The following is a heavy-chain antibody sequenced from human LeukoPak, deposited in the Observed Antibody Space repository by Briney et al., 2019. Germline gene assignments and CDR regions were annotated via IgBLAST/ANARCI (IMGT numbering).Heavy chain of an antibody. CDR1: GFTFSSYE. CDR2: LNGDGSTA. D-gene: IGHD3-10*01. J-gene: IGHJ5*02. V-gene: IGHV3-74*01. CDR3: ARDPGVRGVYYNYFDP. Sequence: PGGSLRLSCAASGFTFSSYEMNWVRQAPGQGLVWVSRLNGDGSTATYADSVKGRFTISRDNAKNTLYLQMSSLRAEDTAVYYCARDPGVRGVYYNYFDPWGQGTLVTVSS.